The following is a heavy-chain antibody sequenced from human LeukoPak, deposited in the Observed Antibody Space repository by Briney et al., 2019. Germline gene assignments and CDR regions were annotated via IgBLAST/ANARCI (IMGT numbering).Heavy chain of an antibody. Sequence: GGSLRLSCAASGLTFSSYAMHWVRQAPGKGLEWVAVISYDGSNKYYADSVKGRFTISRDNSKNTLYLQMNSLRAEDTAVYYCARGAAGNFDYWGQGTLVTVSS. J-gene: IGHJ4*02. CDR2: ISYDGSNK. D-gene: IGHD6-13*01. CDR3: ARGAAGNFDY. V-gene: IGHV3-30*04. CDR1: GLTFSSYA.